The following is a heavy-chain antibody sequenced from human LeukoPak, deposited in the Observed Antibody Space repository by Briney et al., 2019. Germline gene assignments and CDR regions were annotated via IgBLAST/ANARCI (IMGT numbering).Heavy chain of an antibody. V-gene: IGHV4-31*03. D-gene: IGHD3-10*01. J-gene: IGHJ6*02. CDR3: AGEVRDLYYGSIFYGMDV. CDR1: GGSLSRGGYY. Sequence: SETLSLTCTVSGGSLSRGGYYWSWIRQHPGKGLEWIGYISYSGSTYNTPSLKSRVSISVDTSKSQFSLKLSFVTAADTAWYYCAGEVRDLYYGSIFYGMDVWGQGTTVTVSS. CDR2: ISYSGST.